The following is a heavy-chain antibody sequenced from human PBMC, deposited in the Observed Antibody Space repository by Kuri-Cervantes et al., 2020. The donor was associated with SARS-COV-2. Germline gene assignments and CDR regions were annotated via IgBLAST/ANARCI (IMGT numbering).Heavy chain of an antibody. CDR3: ASFPNDYGDYGDAFDI. D-gene: IGHD4-17*01. CDR1: GFTFSSYS. V-gene: IGHV3-21*01. J-gene: IGHJ3*02. Sequence: GGSLRLSCTASGFTFSSYSMNWVRQAPGKGLEWVSSISSSSSYIYYADSVKGRFTISRDNAKYSLYLQMNSLRAEDTAVYYCASFPNDYGDYGDAFDIWGQGTMVTVSS. CDR2: ISSSSSYI.